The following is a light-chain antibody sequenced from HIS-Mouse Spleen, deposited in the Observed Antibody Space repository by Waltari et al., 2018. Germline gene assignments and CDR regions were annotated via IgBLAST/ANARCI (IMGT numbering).Light chain of an antibody. CDR2: EGS. CDR3: CSYAGSSTWV. J-gene: IGLJ3*02. V-gene: IGLV2-23*01. Sequence: QSALTQPASVSGSPGQSITISCTGTSSDVGSYNLVSWYQQHPGKAPKPMIFEGSKRPSGVSNRFSGSKSGNTASLTISGLRAEDEADYYCCSYAGSSTWVFGGGTKLTVL. CDR1: SSDVGSYNL.